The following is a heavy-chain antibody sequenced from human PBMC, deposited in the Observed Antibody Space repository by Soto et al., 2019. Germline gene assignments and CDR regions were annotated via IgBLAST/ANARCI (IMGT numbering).Heavy chain of an antibody. V-gene: IGHV3-21*01. CDR3: ARDFRNYCDSSGYYQWSEP. CDR1: GFTLSSYS. J-gene: IGHJ5*02. CDR2: ISSSSSYI. Sequence: GGSLRLSCAASGFTLSSYSMNWVRQAPGKGLEWVSSISSSSSYIYYADSVKGRFTISRDNAKNSLYLQMNRLRAEDTAVYYCARDFRNYCDSSGYYQWSEPWGQGTLVT. D-gene: IGHD3-22*01.